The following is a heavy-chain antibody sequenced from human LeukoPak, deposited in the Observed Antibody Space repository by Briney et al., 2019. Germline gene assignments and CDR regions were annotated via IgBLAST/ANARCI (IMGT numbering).Heavy chain of an antibody. V-gene: IGHV3-74*01. CDR1: GFIFSNYW. CDR2: INSDGRSI. D-gene: IGHD2-2*01. J-gene: IGHJ4*02. CDR3: ARLCRGTTCSDY. Sequence: PGGSLRLSCAASGFIFSNYWMHWVRQVPGNGLVWVSRINSDGRSIRYADSVKGRFTISRDNAKNTLYLQMNSLRVEDTAVYYCARLCRGTTCSDYWGQGTLVTVS.